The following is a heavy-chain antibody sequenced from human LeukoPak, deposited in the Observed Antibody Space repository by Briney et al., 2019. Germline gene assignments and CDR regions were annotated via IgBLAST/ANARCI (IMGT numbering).Heavy chain of an antibody. CDR2: IFYDGTMK. CDR3: ARDPRGPTGYDSSGRDSFDY. J-gene: IGHJ4*02. D-gene: IGHD3-22*01. CDR1: GFSFSNYA. Sequence: GRSLRLSCAASGFSFSNYAMHWVRQAPGKGLEWVAVIFYDGTMKYYSDSVRGRFIISKDNSENTLFLQMTSLRTEDTAVYYCARDPRGPTGYDSSGRDSFDYWGQGTLVSVSS. V-gene: IGHV3-30*04.